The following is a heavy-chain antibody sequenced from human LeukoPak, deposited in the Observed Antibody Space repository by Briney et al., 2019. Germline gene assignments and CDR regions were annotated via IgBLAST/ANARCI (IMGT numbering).Heavy chain of an antibody. Sequence: ASVKVSCKASGYTFTSYGISWVRQAPGQGLEWMGWISAYNGNTNYAQKLQGRVTMTTDTSTSTAYMELRSLRSDDTAVYYCARAGSGVVITNYYYYMDVWGKGTTVTVSS. CDR1: GYTFTSYG. V-gene: IGHV1-18*01. J-gene: IGHJ6*03. CDR2: ISAYNGNT. CDR3: ARAGSGVVITNYYYYMDV. D-gene: IGHD3-22*01.